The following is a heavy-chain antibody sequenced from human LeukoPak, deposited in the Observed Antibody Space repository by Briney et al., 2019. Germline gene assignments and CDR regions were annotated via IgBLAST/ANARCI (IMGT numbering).Heavy chain of an antibody. V-gene: IGHV3-30*02. CDR2: IRYDGSNK. D-gene: IGHD3-22*01. Sequence: PGGSLRLSCAASGFTFSSYGMHWVRQAPGKGLEWVAFIRYDGSNKYYADSVKGRFTISRDNSKNTLYLQMNSLRAEDTAVYYCARDLPYYYDSSGPGSFENWGQGTLVTVSS. CDR3: ARDLPYYYDSSGPGSFEN. CDR1: GFTFSSYG. J-gene: IGHJ4*02.